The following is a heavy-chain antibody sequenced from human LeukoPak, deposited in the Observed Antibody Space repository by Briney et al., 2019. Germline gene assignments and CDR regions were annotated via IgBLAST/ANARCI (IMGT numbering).Heavy chain of an antibody. CDR2: IYHSGST. CDR1: GGSISSSNW. J-gene: IGHJ4*02. CDR3: ARLSPAHSSSFTYYFDY. Sequence: SETLSLTCAVSGGSISSSNWWSWVRQPPGKGLEWIGEIYHSGSTNYNPSLKSRVTISVDKSKNQFSLKLSSVTAADTAVYYCARLSPAHSSSFTYYFDYWGQGTLVTVSS. D-gene: IGHD6-13*01. V-gene: IGHV4-4*02.